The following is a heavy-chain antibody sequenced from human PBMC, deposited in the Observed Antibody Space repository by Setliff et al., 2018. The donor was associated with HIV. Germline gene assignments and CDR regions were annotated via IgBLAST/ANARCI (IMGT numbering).Heavy chain of an antibody. CDR1: GGSISSSTYY. J-gene: IGHJ4*02. CDR2: IYSSGST. CDR3: ATGGHRLHDY. D-gene: IGHD1-26*01. V-gene: IGHV4-39*07. Sequence: SETLSLTCTVSGGSISSSTYYWGWIRQPPGKGLEWIGTIYSSGSTFYKASLKSRVIISLGTAKNQFSLKLRSVTAADTAVYYCATGGHRLHDYWGQGTLVTVSS.